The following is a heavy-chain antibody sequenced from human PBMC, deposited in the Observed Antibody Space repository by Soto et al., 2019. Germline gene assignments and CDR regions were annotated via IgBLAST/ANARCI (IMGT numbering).Heavy chain of an antibody. CDR1: GFTFDSYA. CDR2: ISGSGGST. V-gene: IGHV3-23*01. D-gene: IGHD3-16*01. CDR3: ANSPVPILLLPTPHPYFMDV. Sequence: GGSLRLSCAASGFTFDSYAMRWVRQAPGKGLEWVSAISGSGGSTYYADSVKGRFTISRDNSKNTLYLQMNSLRAEDTAGYYFANSPVPILLLPTPHPYFMDVSCQRPSVTVSS. J-gene: IGHJ6*02.